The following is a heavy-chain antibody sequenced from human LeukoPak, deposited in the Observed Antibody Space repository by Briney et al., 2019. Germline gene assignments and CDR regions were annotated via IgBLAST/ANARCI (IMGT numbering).Heavy chain of an antibody. D-gene: IGHD3-10*01. CDR1: GFTFSSYD. Sequence: GGSLRLSCAASGFTFSSYDMHWVRQATGKGLEWVSAIGTAGDTYYPGSVKGRFTISRENAKNSLYLQMNSLRAGDTAVYYCARGTYYYGSGSHKPYYYYYMDVWGKGTTVTVSS. V-gene: IGHV3-13*01. J-gene: IGHJ6*03. CDR3: ARGTYYYGSGSHKPYYYYYMDV. CDR2: IGTAGDT.